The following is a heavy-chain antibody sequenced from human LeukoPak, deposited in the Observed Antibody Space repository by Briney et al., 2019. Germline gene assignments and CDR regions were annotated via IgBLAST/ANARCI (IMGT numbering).Heavy chain of an antibody. D-gene: IGHD3-10*01. Sequence: SETLSLTCSVSGGSIRNYYWSWIRQPPGKGLEYIGYIYYTVSTNYNPSLQSRVTISVDTSKNQFSLNLSSVTAADTAVYYCARRYGSGDYFDYWGQGTLVTVSS. J-gene: IGHJ4*02. V-gene: IGHV4-59*01. CDR1: GGSIRNYY. CDR2: IYYTVST. CDR3: ARRYGSGDYFDY.